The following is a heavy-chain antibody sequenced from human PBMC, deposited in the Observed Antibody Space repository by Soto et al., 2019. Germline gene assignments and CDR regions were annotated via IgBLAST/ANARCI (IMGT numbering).Heavy chain of an antibody. V-gene: IGHV1-69*01. D-gene: IGHD3-10*01. CDR3: ARDESLLLWFGELRGPYYYYGMDV. Sequence: QVQLVQSGAEVKKPGSSVKVSCKASGGTFSSYAISWVRQAPGQGLEWMGGIIPIFGTANYAQKFQGRVTITADESTSTAYMELSSLRSEDTAVYYCARDESLLLWFGELRGPYYYYGMDVWGQGTTVTVSS. CDR1: GGTFSSYA. J-gene: IGHJ6*02. CDR2: IIPIFGTA.